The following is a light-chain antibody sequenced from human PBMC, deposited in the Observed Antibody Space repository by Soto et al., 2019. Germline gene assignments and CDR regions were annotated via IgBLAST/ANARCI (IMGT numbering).Light chain of an antibody. J-gene: IGKJ3*01. CDR2: AAS. CDR3: QKYSSVPV. Sequence: DIQMTQSPTSLSASVGDRATITCRASQDIRNFVAWYQQKPGKAPKLLIYAASTLQSGVPALFSGSGSGTDFTLTINSLQPEDVATYSCQKYSSVPVFGPGTKVEIK. V-gene: IGKV1-27*01. CDR1: QDIRNF.